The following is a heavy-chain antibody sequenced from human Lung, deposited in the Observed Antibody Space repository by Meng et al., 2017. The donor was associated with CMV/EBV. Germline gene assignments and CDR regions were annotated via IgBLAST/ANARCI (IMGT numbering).Heavy chain of an antibody. J-gene: IGHJ5*02. CDR3: ARARHDFWSGYSDASNWFDP. CDR1: GYTFTSYY. CDR2: INPSGGST. V-gene: IGHV1-46*01. D-gene: IGHD3-3*01. Sequence: KISCKASGYTFTSYYMHWVRQAPGQGLEWMGIINPSGGSTSYAQKFQGRVTMTRDTSTSTVYMELSSLRSEDTAVYYCARARHDFWSGYSDASNWFDPWXQG.